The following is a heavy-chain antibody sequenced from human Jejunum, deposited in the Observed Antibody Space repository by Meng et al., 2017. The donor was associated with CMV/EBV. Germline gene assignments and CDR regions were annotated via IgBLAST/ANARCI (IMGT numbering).Heavy chain of an antibody. CDR2: ISTSGSTT. J-gene: IGHJ4*02. Sequence: CAASGLNFSSYERNWVRPAPGRGLEWVSFISTSGSTTYYADSVKGRCTISRDNAKNSLYLQMNSLRAEDTGIYYCARDQPVAAADYWGQGTLVTVSS. CDR3: ARDQPVAAADY. D-gene: IGHD6-13*01. CDR1: GLNFSSYE. V-gene: IGHV3-48*03.